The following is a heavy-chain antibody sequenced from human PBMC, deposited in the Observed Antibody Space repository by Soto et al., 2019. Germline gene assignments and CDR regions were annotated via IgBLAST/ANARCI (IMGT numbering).Heavy chain of an antibody. D-gene: IGHD6-19*01. Sequence: GGSLRLSCAASGFTFSSYAMSWVRQAPGKGLEWVSAISGSGGSTCYADSVKGRFTISRDNSKNTLYLQMNSLRAEDTAVYYCAKVIFGAVAAPNDYWGQGTLVTVSS. CDR3: AKVIFGAVAAPNDY. J-gene: IGHJ4*02. CDR2: ISGSGGST. V-gene: IGHV3-23*01. CDR1: GFTFSSYA.